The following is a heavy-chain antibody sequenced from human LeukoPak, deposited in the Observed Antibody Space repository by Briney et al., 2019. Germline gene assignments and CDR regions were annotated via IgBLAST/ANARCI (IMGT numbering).Heavy chain of an antibody. D-gene: IGHD2-21*01. CDR2: ISGSGYDT. CDR1: RFTFTNYA. J-gene: IGHJ5*02. Sequence: GGSLRLSCAASRFTFTNYAMNWVRQAPGKGLDWVSTISGSGYDTYYADSVKGRFTISRDNSKNTLYLQMNSLGAEDTAVYYCARGVAVSGPWFDPWGQGTLVTVSS. CDR3: ARGVAVSGPWFDP. V-gene: IGHV3-23*01.